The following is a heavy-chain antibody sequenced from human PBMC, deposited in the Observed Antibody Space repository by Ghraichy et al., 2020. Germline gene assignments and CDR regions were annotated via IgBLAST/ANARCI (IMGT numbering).Heavy chain of an antibody. J-gene: IGHJ4*02. D-gene: IGHD3-10*01. Sequence: SETLSLTCAVYGGSFSGYYWSWIRQPPGKRLEWIGEINHSGSTNYNPSLKSRVTISVDTSKNQFSLKLSSVTAADTAVYYCARGSTMVRGVIITPVFDYWGQGTLVTVSS. CDR1: GGSFSGYY. CDR3: ARGSTMVRGVIITPVFDY. V-gene: IGHV4-34*01. CDR2: INHSGST.